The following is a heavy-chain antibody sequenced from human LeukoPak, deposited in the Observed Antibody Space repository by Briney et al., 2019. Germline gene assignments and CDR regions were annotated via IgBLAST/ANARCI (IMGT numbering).Heavy chain of an antibody. J-gene: IGHJ4*02. V-gene: IGHV3-23*01. CDR1: GFTFSSYA. CDR2: ISGSGGST. Sequence: PGGSLRLSCAASGFTFSSYAMSWVRQAPGKGLEWVSDISGSGGSTYYADSVKGRFTISRNNSKNTLYLQMNSLSAEDTVVYYCARLGATTEFAYWGQGTLVTVSS. CDR3: ARLGATTEFAY. D-gene: IGHD1-26*01.